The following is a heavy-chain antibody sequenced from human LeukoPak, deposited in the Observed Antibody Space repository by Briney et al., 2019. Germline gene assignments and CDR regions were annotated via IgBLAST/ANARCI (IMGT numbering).Heavy chain of an antibody. J-gene: IGHJ4*02. Sequence: GGSLRLSCAASGFTSSNYNMNWVRQPPGKGLQWVSYISSSSNIIYYADSVKGRFTISRDNAKNSLFLQMNSLRAEDTAVYYCAKDRQSGEYGDYDLDYWGQGTLVTVSS. CDR3: AKDRQSGEYGDYDLDY. CDR2: ISSSSNII. CDR1: GFTSSNYN. V-gene: IGHV3-48*01. D-gene: IGHD4-17*01.